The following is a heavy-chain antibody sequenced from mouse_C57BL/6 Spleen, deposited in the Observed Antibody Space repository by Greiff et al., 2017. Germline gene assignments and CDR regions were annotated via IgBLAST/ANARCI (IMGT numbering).Heavy chain of an antibody. CDR2: INPNNGGT. D-gene: IGHD1-1*01. V-gene: IGHV1-22*01. Sequence: EVQLQQSGPELVKPGASVKMSCKASGYTFTDYNMHWVKQSHGKSLEWIGYINPNNGGTSYNQKFKGKATLTVNKSSSTAYMELRSLTSEDSAVYYCAKALITTVVPSFDYWGQGTTLTVSS. CDR3: AKALITTVVPSFDY. J-gene: IGHJ2*01. CDR1: GYTFTDYN.